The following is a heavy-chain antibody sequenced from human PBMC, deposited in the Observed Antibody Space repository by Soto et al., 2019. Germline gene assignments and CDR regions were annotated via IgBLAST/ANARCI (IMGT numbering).Heavy chain of an antibody. CDR2: IYYSGST. V-gene: IGHV4-31*03. D-gene: IGHD3-10*01. CDR3: ATRTDYYYGSGSLGGMDV. CDR1: GGSISSGSYY. J-gene: IGHJ6*02. Sequence: QVQLQESGPGLLKPSQTLSLTCTVSGGSISSGSYYWSWIRQLPGKGLEWTGYIYYSGSTYYNPSLKSRVTISVDTSKNQFSLKLNSVTAADTAVYYCATRTDYYYGSGSLGGMDVWGQGTTVTVSS.